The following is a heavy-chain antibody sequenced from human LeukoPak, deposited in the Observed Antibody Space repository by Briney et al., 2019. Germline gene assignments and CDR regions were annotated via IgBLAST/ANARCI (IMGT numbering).Heavy chain of an antibody. J-gene: IGHJ6*02. D-gene: IGHD3-3*01. CDR3: ARTMSSYYYAMDV. Sequence: PSETLSLTCNVSGGSINSGGCYWSWIRQPPGKGLEWIGYIYYSGTTYYNPSLKSRVSIAVDTSENQFSLKLNSVTAADTAVYYCARTMSSYYYAMDVWGQGTTVTVSS. V-gene: IGHV4-30-4*01. CDR1: GGSINSGGCY. CDR2: IYYSGTT.